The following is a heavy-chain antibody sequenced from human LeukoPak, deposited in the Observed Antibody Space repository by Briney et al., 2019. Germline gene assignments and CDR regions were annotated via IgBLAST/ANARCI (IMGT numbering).Heavy chain of an antibody. V-gene: IGHV3-23*01. Sequence: PGGSLRLSCAASGFTFSSYAMSWVRQAPGRGLEWVSAISGRVDKTYYADSVKGRFTISRDNSKNPLDLQMNSLRAEDTALYYCAKNVGYDFWSGYLEFDPWGQGTLVTVSS. J-gene: IGHJ5*02. D-gene: IGHD3-3*01. CDR1: GFTFSSYA. CDR3: AKNVGYDFWSGYLEFDP. CDR2: ISGRVDKT.